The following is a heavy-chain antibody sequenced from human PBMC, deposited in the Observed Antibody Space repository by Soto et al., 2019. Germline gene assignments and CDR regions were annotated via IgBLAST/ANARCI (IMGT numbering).Heavy chain of an antibody. Sequence: SEPLSLTCKVSGGSISSHYWSWIRQPPGKGLEWNGYIYYSGSTNYNPSLKSRVTISVDTSKNQFSLKLSSVTAADTAVYYCARPYSSSSRGSFEIWGQGTMVTVSS. D-gene: IGHD6-6*01. CDR2: IYYSGST. V-gene: IGHV4-59*08. CDR3: ARPYSSSSRGSFEI. J-gene: IGHJ3*02. CDR1: GGSISSHY.